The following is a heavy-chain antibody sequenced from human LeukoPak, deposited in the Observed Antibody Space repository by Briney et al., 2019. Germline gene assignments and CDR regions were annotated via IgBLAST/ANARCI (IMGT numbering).Heavy chain of an antibody. V-gene: IGHV1-18*01. D-gene: IGHD5-12*01. J-gene: IGHJ4*02. CDR1: GYTFTSYG. CDR2: ISVYNGNT. Sequence: ASVKVSCKASGYTFTSYGISWARQAPGQGLEWMGWISVYNGNTNYAQKFQDRVTVTTDTSTSIAYMELRSLRFDDTAVYYCARGGIVATEMTGDYWGQGTLVIVSS. CDR3: ARGGIVATEMTGDY.